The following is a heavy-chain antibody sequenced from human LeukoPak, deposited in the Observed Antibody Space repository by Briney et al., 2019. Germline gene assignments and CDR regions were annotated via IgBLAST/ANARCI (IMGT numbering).Heavy chain of an antibody. Sequence: SVKVSCKASGGTFSSYAISWVRQATGQGLEWMGGIIPIFGTANYAQKFQGRVTITADESTSTAYMELSSLRSEDTAVYYCARVKAPTSMVRGLDYYYYMDVWGKGTTVTISS. V-gene: IGHV1-69*13. CDR3: ARVKAPTSMVRGLDYYYYMDV. CDR2: IIPIFGTA. J-gene: IGHJ6*03. D-gene: IGHD3-10*01. CDR1: GGTFSSYA.